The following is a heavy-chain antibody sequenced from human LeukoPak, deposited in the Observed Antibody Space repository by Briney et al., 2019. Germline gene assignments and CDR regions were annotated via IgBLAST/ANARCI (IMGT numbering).Heavy chain of an antibody. J-gene: IGHJ4*02. Sequence: GGSLRLSCAASGFNFNNYWMSRLRQAPGKGLEWVANIKDDGSEEYYVDSVKGRFTIVRDNAYNSLYLQTNSLRVEDTAIYFCARYTRRYSGDYWGQGTLVSVSS. D-gene: IGHD1-26*01. CDR1: GFNFNNYW. CDR2: IKDDGSEE. CDR3: ARYTRRYSGDY. V-gene: IGHV3-7*03.